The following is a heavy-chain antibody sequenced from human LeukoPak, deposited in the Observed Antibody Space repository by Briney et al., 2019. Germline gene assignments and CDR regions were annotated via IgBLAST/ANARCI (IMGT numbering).Heavy chain of an antibody. V-gene: IGHV4-59*12. D-gene: IGHD6-13*01. CDR1: GGSISSYY. CDR3: ARDSYCLLAAEAIFDY. Sequence: SETLSLTCTVSGGSISSYYWSWIRQPPGGGLEWIGYIDYGGSNNYHTSLKSRVPISVDTSKNQFTLKLTSVTAADTAVYYCARDSYCLLAAEAIFDYWGQGTLVTVSS. J-gene: IGHJ4*02. CDR2: IDYGGSN.